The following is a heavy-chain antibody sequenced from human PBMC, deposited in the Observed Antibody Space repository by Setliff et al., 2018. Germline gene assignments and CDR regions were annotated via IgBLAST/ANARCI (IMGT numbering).Heavy chain of an antibody. J-gene: IGHJ4*02. V-gene: IGHV4-39*01. CDR1: GDSISRSTYY. D-gene: IGHD3-22*01. CDR3: ARRDSTSYYGYSFDF. CDR2: VDRSGNT. Sequence: LTCTLSGDSISRSTYYWGWIRQSPGKGLDWIGTVDRSGNTFYNPSLRSRVTISVDTSKNQISLKLTSVSAADTAVYYCARRDSTSYYGYSFDFWGRGTLVTVSS.